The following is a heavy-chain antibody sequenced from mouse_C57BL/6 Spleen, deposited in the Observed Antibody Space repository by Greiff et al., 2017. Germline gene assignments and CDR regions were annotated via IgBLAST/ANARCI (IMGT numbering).Heavy chain of an antibody. J-gene: IGHJ2*01. V-gene: IGHV14-2*01. Sequence: EVQLVESGAELVKPGASVKLSCTASGFNIKDYYMHWVKQRSERGLEWIGRIDPEDGETKYAPKFQGKATMTADTSSNTAYLQLSSLTSEDTAVYYCARMVNWLDYWGQGTALTVSS. CDR3: ARMVNWLDY. CDR1: GFNIKDYY. D-gene: IGHD2-1*01. CDR2: IDPEDGET.